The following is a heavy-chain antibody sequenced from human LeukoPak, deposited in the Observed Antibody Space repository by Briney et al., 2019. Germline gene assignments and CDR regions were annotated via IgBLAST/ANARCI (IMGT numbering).Heavy chain of an antibody. CDR3: ARALTVTTSVKNY. J-gene: IGHJ4*02. CDR1: GYTFTGYY. Sequence: GASVKVSCKASGYTFTGYYMHWVRQAPGQGLEWMGRINPNSGGTNYAQKFQGRVTMTRDTSISAAYMEPSRLRSDDTAVYYCARALTVTTSVKNYWGQGTLVTVSS. CDR2: INPNSGGT. V-gene: IGHV1-2*06. D-gene: IGHD4-17*01.